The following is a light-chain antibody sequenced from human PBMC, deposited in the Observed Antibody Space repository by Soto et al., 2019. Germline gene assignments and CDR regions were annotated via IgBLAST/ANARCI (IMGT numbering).Light chain of an antibody. CDR1: SSDVGGYNY. Sequence: QSALTQPASVSGSPGQSITIPCTGTSSDVGGYNYVSWYQHHPGKAPKLIIYEVSNRPSGVSNRFSGSKSGNTASLTISGLQADDEADYYCSSYTRSNTPFLFGTGTKLTVL. CDR2: EVS. V-gene: IGLV2-14*01. J-gene: IGLJ1*01. CDR3: SSYTRSNTPFL.